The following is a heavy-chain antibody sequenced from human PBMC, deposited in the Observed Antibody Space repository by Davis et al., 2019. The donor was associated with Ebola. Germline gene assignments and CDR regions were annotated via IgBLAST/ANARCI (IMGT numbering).Heavy chain of an antibody. D-gene: IGHD3-10*01. CDR3: ATPRYYYGSEDY. CDR1: GYIFNNYW. CDR2: IYPDDSDT. V-gene: IGHV5-51*01. Sequence: GESLKISCQASGYIFNNYWVAWVRQVPGKGLEWMGGIYPDDSDTRYSPSLEGQVTMSVDKSTTTAFLQWSSLKASDTAMYYCATPRYYYGSEDYWGQGTLVTVSS. J-gene: IGHJ4*02.